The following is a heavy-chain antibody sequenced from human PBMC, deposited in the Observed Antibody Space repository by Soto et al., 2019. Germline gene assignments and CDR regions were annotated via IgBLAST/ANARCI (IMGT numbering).Heavy chain of an antibody. V-gene: IGHV3-33*08. J-gene: IGHJ1*01. CDR3: ARAHISSDISMPQPFHH. CDR1: GFIFSNYD. CDR2: MRSDGSNK. Sequence: QVQLVESGGGVVQPGRSLRLSCEASGFIFSNYDMYWVRQGPGKGLEWVALMRSDGSNKYYVDSVKGRFTISRDNSKNMLFLQMDSLRDEDTAVYYCARAHISSDISMPQPFHHWGQGTLVTVSS. D-gene: IGHD3-10*01.